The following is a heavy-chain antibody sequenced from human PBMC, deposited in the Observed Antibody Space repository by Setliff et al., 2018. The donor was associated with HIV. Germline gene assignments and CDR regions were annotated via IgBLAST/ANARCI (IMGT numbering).Heavy chain of an antibody. CDR3: ARLGAENFGDYDWVDY. CDR1: GGSISSGSHY. D-gene: IGHD5-12*01. J-gene: IGHJ4*02. Sequence: PSETLTLTCTVSGGSISSGSHYWSWIRQPPGKGLEWIGEINHSGNTNYNPSLKSRVTISVDTSKNQFSLKLNSVTAADTAVYYCARLGAENFGDYDWVDYWGQGTLVTVSS. V-gene: IGHV4-39*07. CDR2: INHSGNT.